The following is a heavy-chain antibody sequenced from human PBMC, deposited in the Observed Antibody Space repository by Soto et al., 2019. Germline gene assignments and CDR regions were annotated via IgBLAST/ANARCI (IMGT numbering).Heavy chain of an antibody. D-gene: IGHD6-19*01. CDR2: IYWDDDK. Sequence: SGPTLVNPTQTLTLTCTFSGFSLSTSGVGVGWIRQPPGKAMEWLALIYWDDDKRYSPSLKSRLTITKDTSKNQVVLTMTNMDPVDTATYYCAHRTQQWASKYNWFDPWGQGTLVTVPQ. CDR3: AHRTQQWASKYNWFDP. CDR1: GFSLSTSGVG. V-gene: IGHV2-5*02. J-gene: IGHJ5*02.